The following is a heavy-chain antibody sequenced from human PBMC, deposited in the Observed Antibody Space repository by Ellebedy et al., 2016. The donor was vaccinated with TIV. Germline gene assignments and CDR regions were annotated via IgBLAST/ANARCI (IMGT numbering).Heavy chain of an antibody. CDR1: GYSFATYW. CDR3: ARLPSGYSYGYSFDY. D-gene: IGHD5-18*01. J-gene: IGHJ4*02. V-gene: IGHV5-51*01. CDR2: IYPDDFDT. Sequence: PGGSLRLSCKGFGYSFATYWVAWVRQMPGKGLEWMGIIYPDDFDTRYSPSFRGQVTITVDKSTSTAYLQWSSLKASDTAMYYCARLPSGYSYGYSFDYWGQGTLVTVSS.